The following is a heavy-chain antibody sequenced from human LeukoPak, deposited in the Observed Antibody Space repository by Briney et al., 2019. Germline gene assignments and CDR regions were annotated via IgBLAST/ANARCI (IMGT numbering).Heavy chain of an antibody. CDR1: GFTFTNTW. Sequence: GGSLRLSCAASGFTFTNTWMSRVRQAPGKGLEWVGRIKSKTDGGTIDYGAPVKGRFTISRDDSKNTLYLEMNSLRIEDTAVYYCTTPSSSWGQGTLVTVSS. CDR2: IKSKTDGGTI. J-gene: IGHJ5*02. D-gene: IGHD3-10*01. V-gene: IGHV3-15*01. CDR3: TTPSSS.